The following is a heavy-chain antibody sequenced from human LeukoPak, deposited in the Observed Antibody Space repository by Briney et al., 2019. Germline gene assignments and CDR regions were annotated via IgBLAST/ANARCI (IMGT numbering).Heavy chain of an antibody. Sequence: ASVKVSCKASGYTFTTCDINWVRQATGQGVEWMGWMNPNSGNTGYEQSFQGRVTMTRDTSISTAYMERSNLRSEDTAIYCCTRGSSGRRDYWGQGTLVTVSS. CDR2: MNPNSGNT. CDR1: GYTFTTCD. V-gene: IGHV1-8*01. D-gene: IGHD6-19*01. CDR3: TRGSSGRRDY. J-gene: IGHJ4*02.